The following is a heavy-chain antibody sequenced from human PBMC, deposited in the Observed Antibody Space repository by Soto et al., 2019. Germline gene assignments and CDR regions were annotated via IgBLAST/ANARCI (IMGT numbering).Heavy chain of an antibody. V-gene: IGHV4-59*01. CDR3: ARARLLRFLEWLGGPEEYYMDV. CDR2: IYYSGST. J-gene: IGHJ6*03. Sequence: SETLSLTCTVSGGSISSYYWSWIRQPPGKGLEWIGYIYYSGSTNYNPSLKSRVTISVDTSKNQFSLKLSSVTAADTAVYYCARARLLRFLEWLGGPEEYYMDVWGKGTTVTVSS. D-gene: IGHD3-3*01. CDR1: GGSISSYY.